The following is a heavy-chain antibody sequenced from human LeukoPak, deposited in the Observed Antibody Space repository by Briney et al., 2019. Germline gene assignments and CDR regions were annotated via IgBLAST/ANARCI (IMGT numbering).Heavy chain of an antibody. D-gene: IGHD2-15*01. Sequence: GASVKVSCKASGYTFTGYYMHWVRQAPGQGLEWMGRINPNSGGTNYAQKFQGRVTMTRDTSISTAYMELSRLRSDDTAVYYCAQNGCSGGSCYLDYYYGMDVWGQGTTVTVSS. CDR3: AQNGCSGGSCYLDYYYGMDV. CDR1: GYTFTGYY. V-gene: IGHV1-2*06. J-gene: IGHJ6*02. CDR2: INPNSGGT.